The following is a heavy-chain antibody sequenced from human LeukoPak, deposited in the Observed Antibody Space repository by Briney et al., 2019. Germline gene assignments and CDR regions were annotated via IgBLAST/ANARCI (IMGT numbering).Heavy chain of an antibody. Sequence: RSLRLSCAASGFTFSSYAMHWVRQAPGKGLEWVAVISYDGSNKYYADSVKGRFTISRDNSKNTLYLQMNSLRAEDTAVYYFARDTYYYGSGSYYFTYWGQGTLVTVSS. CDR2: ISYDGSNK. D-gene: IGHD3-10*01. CDR3: ARDTYYYGSGSYYFTY. V-gene: IGHV3-30*04. J-gene: IGHJ4*02. CDR1: GFTFSSYA.